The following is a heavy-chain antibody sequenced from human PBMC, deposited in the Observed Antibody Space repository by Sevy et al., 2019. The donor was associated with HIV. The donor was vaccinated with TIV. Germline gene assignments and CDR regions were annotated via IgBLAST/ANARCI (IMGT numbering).Heavy chain of an antibody. V-gene: IGHV1-69*06. J-gene: IGHJ5*02. Sequence: ASVKVSCKASGGTFSSYAISWVRQAPGQGLEWMGGIIPIFGTANYAQKFQGRVTITADKSTSTAYMELSSLRSEDTAVYYCAREREKFTIWFDPWGQGTLVTVSS. CDR2: IIPIFGTA. CDR1: GGTFSSYA. CDR3: AREREKFTIWFDP. D-gene: IGHD3-9*01.